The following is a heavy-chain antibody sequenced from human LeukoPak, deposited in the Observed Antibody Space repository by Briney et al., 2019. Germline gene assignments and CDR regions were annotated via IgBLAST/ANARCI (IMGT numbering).Heavy chain of an antibody. J-gene: IGHJ5*02. CDR3: ARFMECQLPGRWAYNWFDP. Sequence: SETLSLTCAVYGGSFSGYYWSWIRQPPGKGLEWIGEINHSGSTNYNPSLRSRVTISVDTSKNQFSLKLSSVTAADTAVYYCARFMECQLPGRWAYNWFDPWGQGTLVTVSS. D-gene: IGHD2-2*01. V-gene: IGHV4-34*01. CDR1: GGSFSGYY. CDR2: INHSGST.